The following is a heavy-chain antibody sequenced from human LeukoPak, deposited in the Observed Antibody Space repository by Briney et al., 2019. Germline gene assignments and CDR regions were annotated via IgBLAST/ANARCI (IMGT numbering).Heavy chain of an antibody. CDR2: IKQDGSET. CDR1: GFTFRSYW. CDR3: ARESGYCSSTSCSYYFDY. V-gene: IGHV3-7*03. J-gene: IGHJ4*02. Sequence: GGSLRLSCAASGFTFRSYWMTWVRQYPGKGLEWVANIKQDGSETYYADSVKGRFTISRDNSKNTLYLQMNSLRAEDTAVYYCARESGYCSSTSCSYYFDYWGQGTLVTVSS. D-gene: IGHD2-2*01.